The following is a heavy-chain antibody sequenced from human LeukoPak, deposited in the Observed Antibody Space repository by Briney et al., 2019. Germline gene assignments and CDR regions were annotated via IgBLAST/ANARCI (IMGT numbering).Heavy chain of an antibody. CDR3: ARLRYCSSTSCYGYYGMDV. CDR1: GYTFTSYG. D-gene: IGHD2-2*01. J-gene: IGHJ6*02. Sequence: ASVKVSCKASGYTFTSYGISWVRQAPGQGREWMGWISAYNGNTNYAQKLQGRVTMTTDTSTSTAYMELRSLRSDDTAVYYCARLRYCSSTSCYGYYGMDVWGQGTTVTVSS. V-gene: IGHV1-18*01. CDR2: ISAYNGNT.